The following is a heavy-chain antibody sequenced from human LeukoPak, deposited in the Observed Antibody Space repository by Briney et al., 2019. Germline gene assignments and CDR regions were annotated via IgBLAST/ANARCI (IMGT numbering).Heavy chain of an antibody. CDR3: ARFGGYCSGGSCYGYFDY. Sequence: GGSLRLSCAASGFTFSSYSMNWVRQDPGKGLEWVSSISSSSSYIYYADSVKGRFTISRDNAKNSLYLQMNSLRAEDTAVYYCARFGGYCSGGSCYGYFDYWGQGTLVTVSS. D-gene: IGHD2-15*01. J-gene: IGHJ4*02. V-gene: IGHV3-21*04. CDR2: ISSSSSYI. CDR1: GFTFSSYS.